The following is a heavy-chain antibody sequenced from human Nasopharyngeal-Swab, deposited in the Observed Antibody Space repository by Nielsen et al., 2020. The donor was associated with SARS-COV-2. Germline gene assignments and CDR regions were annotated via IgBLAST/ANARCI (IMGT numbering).Heavy chain of an antibody. V-gene: IGHV3-21*04. Sequence: GESLKISCAASGFTFSSYSMNWVRQAPGKGLEWVSSISSSSSYIYYADSVKGRFTISRDNSKNTLYLQMNSLRAEDTAVYYCAREDYNTHYVYFQYWGQGTLVTVSS. J-gene: IGHJ1*01. CDR1: GFTFSSYS. D-gene: IGHD3-9*01. CDR3: AREDYNTHYVYFQY. CDR2: ISSSSSYI.